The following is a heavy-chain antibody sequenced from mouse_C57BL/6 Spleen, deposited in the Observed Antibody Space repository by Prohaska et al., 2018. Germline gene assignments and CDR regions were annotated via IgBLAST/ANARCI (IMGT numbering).Heavy chain of an antibody. CDR1: GFTFTDYY. CDR2: VYPYNGGT. J-gene: IGHJ4*01. D-gene: IGHD2-4*01. Sequence: SGFTFTDYYMHWVKQSHGKSLEWIGLVYPYNGGTSYNQKFKGKATLTVDTSSSTAYMELNSLTAEDSAVYYCALIYYDYDGHAMDDWGQGTSGTVSS. V-gene: IGHV1-36*01. CDR3: ALIYYDYDGHAMDD.